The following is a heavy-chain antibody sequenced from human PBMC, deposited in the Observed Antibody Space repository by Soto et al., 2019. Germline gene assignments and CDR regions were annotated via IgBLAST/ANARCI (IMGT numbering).Heavy chain of an antibody. CDR2: ISSSSSYI. CDR1: GFPFSRCN. V-gene: IGHV3-21*01. D-gene: IGHD6-13*01. J-gene: IGHJ5*02. CDR3: ATSDSIAAAGTVWFDP. Sequence: RSLRPSCAASGFPFSRCNMNWVRQAPGKGLEWVSSISSSSSYIYYADSVKGRFTISRDNAKNSLYLQMNSLRAEDTAVYYCATSDSIAAAGTVWFDPWGQGTLVTVSS.